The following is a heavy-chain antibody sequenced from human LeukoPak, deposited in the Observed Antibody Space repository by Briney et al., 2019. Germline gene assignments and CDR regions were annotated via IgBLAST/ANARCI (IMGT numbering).Heavy chain of an antibody. CDR3: ARQATSIVGATTNWFDP. D-gene: IGHD1-26*01. Sequence: SVKVSCKASGGTFSSDTISWLRQAPGQGLEWMGRIIPILGIANYAQKFQGRVTITADKSTSTAYMELSSLRSEDTAVYYCARQATSIVGATTNWFDPWGQGTLVTVSS. V-gene: IGHV1-69*02. J-gene: IGHJ5*02. CDR1: GGTFSSDT. CDR2: IIPILGIA.